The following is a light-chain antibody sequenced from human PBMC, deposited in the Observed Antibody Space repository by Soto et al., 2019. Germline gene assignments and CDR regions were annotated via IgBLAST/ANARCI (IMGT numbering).Light chain of an antibody. J-gene: IGLJ1*01. V-gene: IGLV2-23*01. CDR1: SSDVGSYNL. Sequence: QSVLTQPDSVSGSPGQSITISCTGTSSDVGSYNLVSWYQQHPGKAPKLIIYEGSKRPSGVSNRFSGTKSGNTASLTISRLQAQYKADYYCCSYACSSTPYVFGTGTKGTVL. CDR2: EGS. CDR3: CSYACSSTPYV.